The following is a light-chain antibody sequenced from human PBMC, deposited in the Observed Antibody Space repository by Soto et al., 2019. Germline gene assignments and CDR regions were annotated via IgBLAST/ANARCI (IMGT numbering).Light chain of an antibody. V-gene: IGLV1-40*01. CDR2: GNS. CDR1: SPHIGATYD. CDR3: QAFDNSLSASGV. J-gene: IGLJ3*02. Sequence: QSVLTQPPSASGAPGQRVTSSCAGSSPHIGATYDIHWYQQLPGAAPRLLIYGNSNRPSGVPDRFAGSKSGTSASLAIIGLRVEDEGIYYCQAFDNSLSASGVFGGGTKVTVL.